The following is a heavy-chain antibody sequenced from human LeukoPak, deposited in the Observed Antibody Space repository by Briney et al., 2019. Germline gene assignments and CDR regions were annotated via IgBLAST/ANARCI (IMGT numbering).Heavy chain of an antibody. CDR2: IYFSGSA. CDR1: GASIGKIAYY. J-gene: IGHJ4*02. Sequence: SETLSLTCSVSGASIGKIAYYWGWIRQPPGKELEWIGSIYFSGSAYYKPSLKSRVTMSLDTSENQFSLRLTSVTAADTAMYYCASLDCGGDCYIDYWGQGTLVTVSS. CDR3: ASLDCGGDCYIDY. D-gene: IGHD2-21*02. V-gene: IGHV4-39*07.